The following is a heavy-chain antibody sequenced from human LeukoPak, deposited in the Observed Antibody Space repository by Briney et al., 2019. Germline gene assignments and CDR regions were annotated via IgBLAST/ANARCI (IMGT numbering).Heavy chain of an antibody. V-gene: IGHV3-9*01. CDR1: GFTFHEKYA. D-gene: IGHD2-2*03. CDR2: FRLDSDNV. CDR3: TKDMDPGGINV. Sequence: GGPLRLSCGASGFTFHEKYAMHWVRQAPGKGLEWVSGFRLDSDNVGYADSVRGRFTVSRDRAKNSLYLQMNYLRPEDTALYFCTKDMDPGGINVWGQGTTVIVSS. J-gene: IGHJ6*02.